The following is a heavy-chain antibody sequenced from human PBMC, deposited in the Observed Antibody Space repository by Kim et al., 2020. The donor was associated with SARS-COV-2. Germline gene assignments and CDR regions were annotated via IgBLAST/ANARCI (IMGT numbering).Heavy chain of an antibody. J-gene: IGHJ4*02. CDR3: SSEGWVGASNSDY. V-gene: IGHV4-34*01. D-gene: IGHD1-26*01. CDR2: INHNGST. CDR1: GGSFSHYY. Sequence: SETLSLTCAVYGGSFSHYYWRWIRQPPGKGLEWIGEINHNGSTNYNPSLKSRVTISADTSKNQFSLKLNSVTAADTAVYYCSSEGWVGASNSDYWGQGTLVTVSS.